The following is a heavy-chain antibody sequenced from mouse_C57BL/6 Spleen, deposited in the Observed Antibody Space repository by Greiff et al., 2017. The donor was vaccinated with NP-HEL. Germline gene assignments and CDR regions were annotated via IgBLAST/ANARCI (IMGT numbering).Heavy chain of an antibody. Sequence: EVQLQQSGPELVKPGASVKISCKASGYSFTGYYMNWVKQSPEKSLEWIGEINPSTGGTTYNQKFKAKATLTVDKSSSTAYMQLKSLTSEDSAVYYCARALRDYYFDYWGQGTTLTVSS. CDR2: INPSTGGT. V-gene: IGHV1-42*01. D-gene: IGHD3-2*02. CDR3: ARALRDYYFDY. CDR1: GYSFTGYY. J-gene: IGHJ2*01.